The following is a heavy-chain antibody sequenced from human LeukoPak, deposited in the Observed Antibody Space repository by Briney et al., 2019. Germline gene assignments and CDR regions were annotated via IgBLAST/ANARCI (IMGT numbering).Heavy chain of an antibody. Sequence: PGGSLRLSCAASGFSISNDWMSWVRQAPGKGLEWVARVKRRSAGETTDYAAPVKGRFTIPRDDSKNTLYLQMNSLKTEDTAVYYCTLIQGWGSGSYYRDFWGQGTLVTVSS. D-gene: IGHD3-10*01. J-gene: IGHJ4*02. CDR2: VKRRSAGETT. V-gene: IGHV3-15*01. CDR3: TLIQGWGSGSYYRDF. CDR1: GFSISNDW.